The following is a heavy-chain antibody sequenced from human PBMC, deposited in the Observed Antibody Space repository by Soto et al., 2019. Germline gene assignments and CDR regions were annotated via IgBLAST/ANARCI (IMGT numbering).Heavy chain of an antibody. J-gene: IGHJ5*02. V-gene: IGHV3-11*01. CDR3: ARVSGYSSSPFFTT. Sequence: GGSLRLSCAASGFTFSDYYMSWIRQAPGKGLEWVSYISSSGSTIYYAASVKGRFTISRDNAKNSLYLQMNSLRAEDTAVYYCARVSGYSSSPFFTTWGQGTLVTVSS. D-gene: IGHD6-6*01. CDR2: ISSSGSTI. CDR1: GFTFSDYY.